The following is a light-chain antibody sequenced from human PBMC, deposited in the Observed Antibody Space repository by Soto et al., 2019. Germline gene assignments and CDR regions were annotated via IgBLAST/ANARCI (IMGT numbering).Light chain of an antibody. CDR1: QSVSSSY. Sequence: EIVLTQSPATLSLSPGERATLSCGASQSVSSSYLAWYQQKPGLAPRLLIYDASSRATGIPDRFSGSGSVTDFTLTISRLEPEDFAVHDCQQYGSSHPITFGQGTRLEIK. J-gene: IGKJ5*01. CDR3: QQYGSSHPIT. V-gene: IGKV3D-20*01. CDR2: DAS.